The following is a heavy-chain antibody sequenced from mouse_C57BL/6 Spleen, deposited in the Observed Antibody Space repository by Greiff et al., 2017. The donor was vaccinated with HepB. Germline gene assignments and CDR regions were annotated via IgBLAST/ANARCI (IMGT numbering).Heavy chain of an antibody. V-gene: IGHV5-17*01. J-gene: IGHJ2*01. D-gene: IGHD1-1*01. CDR1: GFTFSDYG. CDR2: ISSGSSTF. Sequence: EVKLMESGGGLVKPGGSLKLSCAASGFTFSDYGMHWVRQAPEKGLEWVAYISSGSSTFYYADTVKGRFTISRDNAKNTLFLQMTSLRSEDTAMYYCARVYYGSLDYWGQGTTLTVSS. CDR3: ARVYYGSLDY.